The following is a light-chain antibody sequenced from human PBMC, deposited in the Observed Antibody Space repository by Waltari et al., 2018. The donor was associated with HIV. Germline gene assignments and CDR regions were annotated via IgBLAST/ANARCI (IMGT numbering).Light chain of an antibody. CDR2: EDN. CDR3: QYDDSSNHVL. CDR1: SGCIASNY. V-gene: IGLV6-57*02. Sequence: NFMLPPPHSVSQSPGKTVTISCPASSGCIASNYVQWYHQHPGSTPTTVIYEDNHGPSAVADRCSGAIDCGSNSASITISGLNAEDEDDYYSQYDDSSNHVLFGGGTKLTVL. J-gene: IGLJ2*01.